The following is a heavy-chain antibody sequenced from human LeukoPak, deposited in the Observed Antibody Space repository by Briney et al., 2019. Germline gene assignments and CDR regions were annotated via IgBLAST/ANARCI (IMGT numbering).Heavy chain of an antibody. CDR1: GFTFSSYS. J-gene: IGHJ5*02. CDR3: APVAVAGEVS. Sequence: GGSLRLSCAASGFTFSSYSMDWVRQAPGKGLVWVSRISNDGTTTNYADSVKGRFTISRDNALNTLYLQMNSLRAEDTALYYCAPVAVAGEVSWGQGTLVTVSS. D-gene: IGHD6-19*01. CDR2: ISNDGTTT. V-gene: IGHV3-74*01.